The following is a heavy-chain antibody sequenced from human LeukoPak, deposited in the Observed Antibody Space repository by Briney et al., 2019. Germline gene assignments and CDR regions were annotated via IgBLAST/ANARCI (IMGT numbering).Heavy chain of an antibody. V-gene: IGHV3-30-3*01. CDR2: ISYDGSNK. D-gene: IGHD2-15*01. J-gene: IGHJ4*02. Sequence: PWRSLRLSCAASGFTFSSYAMHWVRQAPGKGLEWVAVISYDGSNKYYADSVKGRFTISRDNSKNTLYLQMNSLRAEDTAVYYCARDGPIYCSGGSCYPDLFFDYWGQGTLVTVSS. CDR3: ARDGPIYCSGGSCYPDLFFDY. CDR1: GFTFSSYA.